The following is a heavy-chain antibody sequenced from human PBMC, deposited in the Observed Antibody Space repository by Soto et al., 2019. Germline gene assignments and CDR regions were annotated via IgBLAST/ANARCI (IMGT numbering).Heavy chain of an antibody. D-gene: IGHD3-3*01. J-gene: IGHJ5*02. Sequence: QVQLVQSGAEVKKPGASVKVSCKASGYTFTSYGISWVRQAPGQGLEWMGWISAYNGNTNYAQKLQGRVTMTTDTSTSTACMELRSLRSDDTAVYYCARDYDFWSGYRQGPNWFDPWGQGTLVTVSS. CDR2: ISAYNGNT. CDR1: GYTFTSYG. V-gene: IGHV1-18*01. CDR3: ARDYDFWSGYRQGPNWFDP.